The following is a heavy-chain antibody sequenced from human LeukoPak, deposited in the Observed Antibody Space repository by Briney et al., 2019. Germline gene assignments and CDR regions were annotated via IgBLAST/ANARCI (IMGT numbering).Heavy chain of an antibody. CDR3: ARDFFGYSYSSSWYKELTAFDY. D-gene: IGHD6-13*01. J-gene: IGHJ4*02. CDR1: GCILTSYC. CDR2: INPSGGST. V-gene: IGHV1-46*01. Sequence: GASVNVFCKASGCILTSYCMHWVRQAPGQGLEWMGIINPSGGSTSYAQKFQGRVTMTRDTSTSTVYMELSSLRSGDTAVYYCARDFFGYSYSSSWYKELTAFDYWGQGTLVTVSS.